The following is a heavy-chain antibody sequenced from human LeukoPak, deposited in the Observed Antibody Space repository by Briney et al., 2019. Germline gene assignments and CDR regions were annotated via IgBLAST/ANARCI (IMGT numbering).Heavy chain of an antibody. J-gene: IGHJ3*02. V-gene: IGHV4-59*01. D-gene: IGHD3-9*01. CDR3: ARVYYDILTGYPNDAFDI. Sequence: PSETLSLTCTVSGGSISSYYWSWIRQPPGQGLEWIGYIYYSGSTNYNPSLKSRVTISVDTSKNQFSLKLSSVPAADTAVYYCARVYYDILTGYPNDAFDIWGQGTMVTVSS. CDR1: GGSISSYY. CDR2: IYYSGST.